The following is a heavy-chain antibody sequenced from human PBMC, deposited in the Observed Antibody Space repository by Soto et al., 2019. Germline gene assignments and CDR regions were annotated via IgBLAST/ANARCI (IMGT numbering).Heavy chain of an antibody. V-gene: IGHV3-21*01. CDR1: GFTFSSYS. CDR2: ISSSSSYI. Sequence: EVQLVESGGGLVKPGGSLRLSCAASGFTFSSYSMNWVRQAPGKGLEWVSSISSSSSYIYYADSVKGRFTISRDKAKNSLYLQMNSLRAEDTAVYYCARDREGYSSGHLVVENLDAFDIWGQGTMVTVSS. D-gene: IGHD6-19*01. CDR3: ARDREGYSSGHLVVENLDAFDI. J-gene: IGHJ3*02.